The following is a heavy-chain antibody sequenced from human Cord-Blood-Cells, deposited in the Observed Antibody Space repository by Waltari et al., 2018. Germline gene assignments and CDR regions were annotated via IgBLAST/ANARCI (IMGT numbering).Heavy chain of an antibody. CDR2: IYYSGST. CDR3: ARQVWYGSGSYYNWFDP. Sequence: QLQLQESGPGLVKPSETLSLTCTVSGCSISSSRYYWGWIRQPPGKGLEWIGSIYYSGSTYYNPALKSRVTISVDTSKNQFSLKLSSVTAADTAVYYCARQVWYGSGSYYNWFDPWGQGTLVTVSS. V-gene: IGHV4-39*01. J-gene: IGHJ5*02. D-gene: IGHD3-10*01. CDR1: GCSISSSRYY.